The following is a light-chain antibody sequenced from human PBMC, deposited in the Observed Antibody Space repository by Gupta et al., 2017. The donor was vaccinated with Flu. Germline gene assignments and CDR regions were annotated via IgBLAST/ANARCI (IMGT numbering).Light chain of an antibody. Sequence: QTVRITCQGDTLRGHYASWYQQKPGQAPVLVIHGRKERPAGTPERVSGSSSGDTASLTIIGAQAEDEAEYYCGSRDSATKNRYVFGSGTKVTVL. CDR3: GSRDSATKNRYV. J-gene: IGLJ1*01. V-gene: IGLV3-19*01. CDR1: TLRGHY. CDR2: GRK.